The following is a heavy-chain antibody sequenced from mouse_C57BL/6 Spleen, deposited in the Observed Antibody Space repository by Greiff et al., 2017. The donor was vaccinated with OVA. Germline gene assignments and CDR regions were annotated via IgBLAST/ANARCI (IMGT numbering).Heavy chain of an antibody. CDR2: IDPSDGYT. CDR3: AHYDGSGGRTY. CDR1: GYTFTSYW. J-gene: IGHJ3*01. V-gene: IGHV1-50*01. Sequence: QVQLQQPGAELVKPGASVKLSCKASGYTFTSYWMQWVKQRPGPGLEWIGEIDPSDGYTNYNQKFKGKATLTVDTSSSTAYMQLSSLTSEDSAVYYCAHYDGSGGRTYWGQGTLVTVSA. D-gene: IGHD1-1*01.